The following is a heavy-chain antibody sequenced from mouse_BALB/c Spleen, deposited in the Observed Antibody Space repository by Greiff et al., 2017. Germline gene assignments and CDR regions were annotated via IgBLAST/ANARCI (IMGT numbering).Heavy chain of an antibody. CDR1: GYTFTSYW. D-gene: IGHD2-14*01. Sequence: QVQLQQPGAELVTPGASVKLSCKASGYTFTSYWMHWVKQRPGQGLEWIGEINPSNGRTNYNEKFKGKATLTVDKSSSTAYMQLSSLTSEDSAVYYCAPHRYDDYWGQGTTLTVSS. V-gene: IGHV1S81*02. CDR2: INPSNGRT. J-gene: IGHJ2*01. CDR3: APHRYDDY.